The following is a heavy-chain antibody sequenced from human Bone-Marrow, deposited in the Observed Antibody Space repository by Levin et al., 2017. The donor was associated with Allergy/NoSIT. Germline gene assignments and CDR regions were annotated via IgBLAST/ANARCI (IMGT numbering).Heavy chain of an antibody. Sequence: VASVKVSCKASGDTLRRYGISWVRQAPGHGLEWMGGIIPSDGTTKYPQKFQGRVTITADESTSTAYMDLRRLTSEDTGVYFCAGVESTSWLPMTGYWGQGTLVTVSS. CDR3: AGVESTSWLPMTGY. V-gene: IGHV1-69*13. CDR1: GDTLRRYG. CDR2: IIPSDGTT. D-gene: IGHD3-9*01. J-gene: IGHJ1*01.